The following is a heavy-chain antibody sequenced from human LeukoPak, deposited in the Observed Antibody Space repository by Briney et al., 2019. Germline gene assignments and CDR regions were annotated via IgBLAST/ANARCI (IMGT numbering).Heavy chain of an antibody. CDR1: GFTFSSYT. J-gene: IGHJ4*02. V-gene: IGHV3-23*01. CDR3: ATNYYDFWRGYKD. D-gene: IGHD3-3*01. CDR2: ISGSGGST. Sequence: GGSLRLSCAASGFTFSSYTMSWVRQAPGKGLEWVSAISGSGGSTYYADSVKGRFTISRDNSKNTLYLQMNSLRAEDTAVYYCATNYYDFWRGYKDWGQGTLVTVSS.